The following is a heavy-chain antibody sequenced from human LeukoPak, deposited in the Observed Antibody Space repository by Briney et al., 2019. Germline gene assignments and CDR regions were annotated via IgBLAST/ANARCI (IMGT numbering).Heavy chain of an antibody. Sequence: SETLSLTCAVSGGSISSSNWWSWVRQPPGKGLEWIGEIYHSGSTNYNPSLKSRVTISVDKSKNQFSLKLSSVTAADTAVYYCARAGIAALDWFDPWGQGTLVTVSS. CDR1: GGSISSSNW. CDR2: IYHSGST. D-gene: IGHD6-13*01. V-gene: IGHV4-4*02. CDR3: ARAGIAALDWFDP. J-gene: IGHJ5*02.